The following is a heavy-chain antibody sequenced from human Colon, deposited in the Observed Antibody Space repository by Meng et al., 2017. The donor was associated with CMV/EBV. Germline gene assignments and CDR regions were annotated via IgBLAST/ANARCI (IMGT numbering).Heavy chain of an antibody. CDR3: AKDQHCTNGVCYTSYYGMDV. V-gene: IGHV3-33*06. CDR1: GFMFNNHA. D-gene: IGHD2-8*01. J-gene: IGHJ6*02. Sequence: GESLKISCTASGFMFNNHAMYWVRQAPGKGLEWVAVIWYDATKKYYADSVKGRFTISRDNSKNTLYLQMNSLRAEDTAVYYCAKDQHCTNGVCYTSYYGMDVWGQGTTVTVSS. CDR2: IWYDATKK.